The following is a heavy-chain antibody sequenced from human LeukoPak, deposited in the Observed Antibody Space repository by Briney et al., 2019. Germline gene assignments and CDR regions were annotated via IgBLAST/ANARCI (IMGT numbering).Heavy chain of an antibody. Sequence: SETLSLTCAVYGGSFSGYYWSWIRQPPGKGLEWIGEINHSGSTNYNPSLKSRVTISVDTSKNQFSLKLSSVTAADTSVYYCARGTSIRTFDYWGQGTLVTVSS. V-gene: IGHV4-34*01. D-gene: IGHD6-6*01. CDR2: INHSGST. CDR1: GGSFSGYY. J-gene: IGHJ4*02. CDR3: ARGTSIRTFDY.